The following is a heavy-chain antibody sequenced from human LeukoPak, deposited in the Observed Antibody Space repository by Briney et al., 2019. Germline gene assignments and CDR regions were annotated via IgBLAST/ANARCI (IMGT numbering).Heavy chain of an antibody. CDR1: GGSFSRYY. Sequence: SETLSLTCAVYGGSFSRYYWSWIRQSPGKGLEWIAEINHRGDTNYNPSVKSRVTISVDTSKNQFSLKVTSLTAADTAVYFCARGPTISESGYFDYWGQGTLVTVSS. J-gene: IGHJ4*03. D-gene: IGHD5-24*01. CDR2: INHRGDT. V-gene: IGHV4-34*01. CDR3: ARGPTISESGYFDY.